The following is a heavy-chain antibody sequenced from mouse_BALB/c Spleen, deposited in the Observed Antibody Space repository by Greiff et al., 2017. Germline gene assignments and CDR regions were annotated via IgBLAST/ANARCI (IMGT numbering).Heavy chain of an antibody. CDR2: IDPSDSYT. D-gene: IGHD3-1*01. J-gene: IGHJ3*01. V-gene: IGHV1-69*02. CDR3: ARRGYGAWFAY. Sequence: QVQLKQPGAELVKPGASVKLSCKASGYTFTSYWMHWVKQRPGQGLEWIGEIDPSDSYTNYNQKFKGKATLTVDKSSSTAYMQLSSLTSEDSAVYYCARRGYGAWFAYWGQGTLVTVSA. CDR1: GYTFTSYW.